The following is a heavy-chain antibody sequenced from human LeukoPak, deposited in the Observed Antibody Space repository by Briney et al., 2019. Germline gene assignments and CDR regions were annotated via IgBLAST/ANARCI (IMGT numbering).Heavy chain of an antibody. CDR1: GGSISSGGYS. D-gene: IGHD2-8*01. CDR2: IYHSGST. CDR3: ARAVRNGPYYFDY. V-gene: IGHV4-30-2*01. J-gene: IGHJ4*02. Sequence: SETLSLTCAVSGGSISSGGYSWSWIRQPPGKGLEWIGYIYHSGSTYYNPSLKSRVTISVDRSKNQFSLKLSSVTAADTAVYYCARAVRNGPYYFDYWAREPWSPSP.